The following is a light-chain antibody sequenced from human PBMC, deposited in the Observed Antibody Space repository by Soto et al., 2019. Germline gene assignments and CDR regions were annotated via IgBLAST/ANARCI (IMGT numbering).Light chain of an antibody. CDR1: QSVSSN. CDR3: QQYNNWGIFT. J-gene: IGKJ3*01. Sequence: EIVMTQSPATLSVSPGERATLSCRASQSVSSNLAWYQQKPGQTPRLLIYGASTRATGIPARFSGSGSGTDFTLTISSLQSEDFAIYYCQQYNNWGIFTFGPGTKVDIK. CDR2: GAS. V-gene: IGKV3-15*01.